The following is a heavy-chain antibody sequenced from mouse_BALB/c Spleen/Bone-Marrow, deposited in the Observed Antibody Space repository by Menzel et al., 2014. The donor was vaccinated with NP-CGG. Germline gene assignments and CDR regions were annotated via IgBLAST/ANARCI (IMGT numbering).Heavy chain of an antibody. V-gene: IGHV5-17*02. CDR3: AREEKTXYRXXAHYYAMDY. J-gene: IGHJ4*01. CDR1: GFTFSSFG. D-gene: IGHD2-14*01. Sequence: EVNVVESGGGLVQPGGSRKLSCAASGFTFSSFGMHWVRQAPEKGLEWVAYXSSGSSTIYYADTVKGRFTISRDNPKNTLFLQMTSLRSEDTAMYYCAREEKTXYRXXAHYYAMDYWGQGTSVTVSS. CDR2: XSSGSSTI.